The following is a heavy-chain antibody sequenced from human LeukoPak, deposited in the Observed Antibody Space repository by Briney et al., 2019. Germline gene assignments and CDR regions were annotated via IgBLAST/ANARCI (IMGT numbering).Heavy chain of an antibody. D-gene: IGHD3-10*01. CDR2: IRYDGTEQ. Sequence: PGGSLRLSCAGSGFTFSRYGIHWVRQAPGNGLEWVSVIRYDGTEQSYADSVKGRFTISRDNSKNTVYLQMNSLRDEDTATYYCARDIWLGQNRFFDYWGQGTLVTVSS. CDR1: GFTFSRYG. CDR3: ARDIWLGQNRFFDY. V-gene: IGHV3-33*01. J-gene: IGHJ4*02.